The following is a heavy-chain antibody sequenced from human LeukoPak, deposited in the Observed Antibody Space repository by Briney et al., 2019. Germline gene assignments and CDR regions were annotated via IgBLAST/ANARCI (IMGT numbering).Heavy chain of an antibody. D-gene: IGHD5-12*01. CDR1: GFTFSSYA. J-gene: IGHJ4*02. CDR3: ARDYSGYDY. V-gene: IGHV3-30-3*01. Sequence: GGSLRLSCAASGFTFSSYAMHWVRQAPGKGLEWVAVISYDGSNKYYADSVKGRFTISRDNSKNTLYLQMNSLRAEDTAVYYCARDYSGYDYWGQGTLVTVSS. CDR2: ISYDGSNK.